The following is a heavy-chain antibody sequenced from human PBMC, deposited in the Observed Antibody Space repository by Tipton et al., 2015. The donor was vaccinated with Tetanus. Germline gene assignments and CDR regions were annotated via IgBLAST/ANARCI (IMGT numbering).Heavy chain of an antibody. CDR2: INGDGRST. V-gene: IGHV3-74*01. D-gene: IGHD1-26*01. CDR3: ARERSSGCFDT. J-gene: IGHJ5*02. Sequence: SLRLSCAASGFTFSTYWMHWVRQAPGKGLVWVSRINGDGRSTSYADSVKGRFTISRDNAKNSLYLQMNSLRAEDTAMYYCARERSSGCFDTWGRGTLVTVSS. CDR1: GFTFSTYW.